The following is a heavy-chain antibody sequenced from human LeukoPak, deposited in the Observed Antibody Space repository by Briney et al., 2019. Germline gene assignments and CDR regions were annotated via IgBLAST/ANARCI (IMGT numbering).Heavy chain of an antibody. J-gene: IGHJ4*02. Sequence: SQTQSLTCIVSGGSISSGSYYWSWIRQPAGKGLEWIGRIYTSGSTNYNPSLKSRVTISVDTSKNQFSLKLSSVTAADTAVYYCARGKRGGWYFDYWGQGTLVTVSS. CDR3: ARGKRGGWYFDY. CDR2: IYTSGST. CDR1: GGSISSGSYY. V-gene: IGHV4-61*02. D-gene: IGHD6-19*01.